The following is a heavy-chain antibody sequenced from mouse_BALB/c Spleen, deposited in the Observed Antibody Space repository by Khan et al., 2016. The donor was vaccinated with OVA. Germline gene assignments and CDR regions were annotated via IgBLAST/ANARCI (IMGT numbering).Heavy chain of an antibody. CDR3: ARSGYDYFAY. J-gene: IGHJ3*01. CDR2: IYPGDGDP. Sequence: QVQLKPSGAELVRPGSSVKISCKASGYAFSNYWMNWVKQRPGQGLEWIGQIYPGDGDPNYNGKFKGKATLTADKSSSTAYMQLSSLTSEDSAVDFCARSGYDYFAYWGQGTLVTVSA. D-gene: IGHD2-14*01. V-gene: IGHV1-80*01. CDR1: GYAFSNYW.